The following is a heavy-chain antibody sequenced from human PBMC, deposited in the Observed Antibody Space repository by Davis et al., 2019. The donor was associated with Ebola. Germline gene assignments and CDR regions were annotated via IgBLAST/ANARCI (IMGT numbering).Heavy chain of an antibody. CDR2: ISGSGGST. D-gene: IGHD3-22*01. Sequence: GESLKISCAASGFTLYSYAMGWVRQAPGKGLEWVSAISGSGGSTYYAGSVKGRFTISRDNSKNTLYLQLNSLRAEDTAVYYCAKDMIEEGLSSPHPDFQHWGQGTLVTVSS. CDR1: GFTLYSYA. J-gene: IGHJ1*01. V-gene: IGHV3-23*01. CDR3: AKDMIEEGLSSPHPDFQH.